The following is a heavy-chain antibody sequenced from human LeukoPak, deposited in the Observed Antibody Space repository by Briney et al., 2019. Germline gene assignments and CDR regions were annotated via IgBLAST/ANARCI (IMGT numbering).Heavy chain of an antibody. Sequence: ASVKVSCKASGYTFTSYGIRLVRQAPGQGPEGMGWSSAYNGDTNYAQKLQGRVTMTTNTSTSTAYMELRSLRSDDTAVYYCARDHGSYGLFDYWGQGTLVTVSS. V-gene: IGHV1-18*01. J-gene: IGHJ4*02. CDR2: SSAYNGDT. CDR3: ARDHGSYGLFDY. D-gene: IGHD1-26*01. CDR1: GYTFTSYG.